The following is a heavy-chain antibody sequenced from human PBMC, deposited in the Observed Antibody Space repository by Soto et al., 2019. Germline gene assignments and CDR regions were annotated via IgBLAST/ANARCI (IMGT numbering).Heavy chain of an antibody. Sequence: QVQVVQSGAEVQKSESSVKVSCKPSGGTFNTYTVNWVRLAPGHGLEWMGRFIPILDMANYAQKFQDRVTITADRSTFTAYMELNSLTSDDTAVYYCAITYCRDNSCPRDFDFWGPGTRVTVSS. D-gene: IGHD2-21*01. CDR3: AITYCRDNSCPRDFDF. V-gene: IGHV1-69*02. J-gene: IGHJ4*02. CDR1: GGTFNTYT. CDR2: FIPILDMA.